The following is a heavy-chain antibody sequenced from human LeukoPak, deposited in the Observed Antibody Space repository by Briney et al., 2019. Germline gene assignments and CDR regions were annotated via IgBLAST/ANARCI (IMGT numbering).Heavy chain of an antibody. CDR2: ISGSGGST. CDR1: GFTFSSYA. Sequence: PGGSLRLSCAASGFTFSSYAMSWVRQAPGKGLEWVSAISGSGGSTYYADSVKGRFTISRDNAKNSLYLQMNSLRAEDTALYYCAKDIWSRYFAYYDSSGLVPRAFDIWGQGTMVTVSS. V-gene: IGHV3-23*01. J-gene: IGHJ3*02. D-gene: IGHD3-22*01. CDR3: AKDIWSRYFAYYDSSGLVPRAFDI.